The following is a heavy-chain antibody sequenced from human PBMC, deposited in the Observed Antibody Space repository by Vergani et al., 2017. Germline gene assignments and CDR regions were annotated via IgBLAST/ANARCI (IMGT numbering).Heavy chain of an antibody. J-gene: IGHJ6*02. CDR3: ASFSNYYGSGSYPYYYDGMDV. D-gene: IGHD3-10*01. V-gene: IGHV1-3*01. CDR2: INAGNGNT. CDR1: GYTFTSYA. Sequence: QVQLVQSGAEVKKPGASVKVSCKASGYTFTSYAMHWVRQAPGQRLEWMGWINAGNGNTKYSQKFQGRVTITRDTSASTAYMELSSLRSEDTAVYYCASFSNYYGSGSYPYYYDGMDVWGQGTTVTVSS.